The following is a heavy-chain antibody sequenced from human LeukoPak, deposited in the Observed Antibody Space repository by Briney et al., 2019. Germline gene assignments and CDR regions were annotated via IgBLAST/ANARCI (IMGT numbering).Heavy chain of an antibody. CDR3: AKDTPFDYYDSSGHDY. CDR1: GFTFSSYA. Sequence: PGGSLRLSCAASGFTFSSYAMSWVRQAPGKGLEWVSAISDSGGSTYYADSVKGRFTISRDNSKNTLYLQMNSLRAEDTAVYYCAKDTPFDYYDSSGHDYWGQGTLVTVSS. J-gene: IGHJ4*02. CDR2: ISDSGGST. D-gene: IGHD3-22*01. V-gene: IGHV3-23*01.